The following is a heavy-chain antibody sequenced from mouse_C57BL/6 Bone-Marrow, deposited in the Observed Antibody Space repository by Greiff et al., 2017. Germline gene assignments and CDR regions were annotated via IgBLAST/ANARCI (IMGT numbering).Heavy chain of an antibody. Sequence: VQLQQSGAELAKPGASVKLSCKASGYTFTSYWMHWVKQRPGQGLEWIANINPGSGNTKYIQKFKDKSTFTADNSSSIAYMQLSSLTYEDSAVYYGARGTRRYVAYWGQGTLVTVSA. V-gene: IGHV1-7*01. CDR1: GYTFTSYW. J-gene: IGHJ3*01. CDR2: INPGSGNT. CDR3: ARGTRRYVAY. D-gene: IGHD1-1*01.